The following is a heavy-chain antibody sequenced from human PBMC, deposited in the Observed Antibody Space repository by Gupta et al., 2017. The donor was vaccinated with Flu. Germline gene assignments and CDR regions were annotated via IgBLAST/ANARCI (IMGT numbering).Heavy chain of an antibody. CDR3: ARVGLAGTYDY. V-gene: IGHV1-69*01. CDR2: IIPIFGTA. J-gene: IGHJ4*02. Sequence: WVRQAPGQGLEWMGGIIPIFGTANYAQTFQGRVTITADESTSTAYMELSSLRSEDTAVYYCARVGLAGTYDYWGQGTLVTVSS. D-gene: IGHD1-7*01.